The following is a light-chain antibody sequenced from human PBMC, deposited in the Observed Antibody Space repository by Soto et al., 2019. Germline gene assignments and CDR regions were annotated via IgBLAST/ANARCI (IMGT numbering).Light chain of an antibody. Sequence: EIVMTPSPATLSVSPGGRASLSCRASQSISDTLAWYQQKPGQAPRLLIHGASTRATGFPGRFSGSGSGTDFTLTISSLQSEDFAVYYCQQYNNWPWTFGQGTKVDIK. CDR1: QSISDT. CDR3: QQYNNWPWT. CDR2: GAS. J-gene: IGKJ1*01. V-gene: IGKV3-15*01.